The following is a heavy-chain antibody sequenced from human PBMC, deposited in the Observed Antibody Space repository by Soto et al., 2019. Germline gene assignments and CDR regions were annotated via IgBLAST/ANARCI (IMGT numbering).Heavy chain of an antibody. CDR1: GGTFSSYA. Sequence: ASVKVSCKASGGTFSSYAISWVRQAPGQGLEWMGGIIPIFGTANYAQKFQGRVTITADKSTSTAYMELSSLRSEGTAVYYCARVHYGNIVVVVAATRNDAFDIWGQGTMVTVSS. D-gene: IGHD2-15*01. J-gene: IGHJ3*02. V-gene: IGHV1-69*06. CDR2: IIPIFGTA. CDR3: ARVHYGNIVVVVAATRNDAFDI.